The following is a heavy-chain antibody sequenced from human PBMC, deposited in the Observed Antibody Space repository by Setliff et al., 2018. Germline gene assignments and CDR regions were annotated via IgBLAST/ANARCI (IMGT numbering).Heavy chain of an antibody. CDR3: ARDTYSGSYWINWFDP. J-gene: IGHJ5*02. D-gene: IGHD1-26*01. Sequence: ETLSLTCTVSGGSISSYYWSWIRQPPGKRLEWIGYIYYSGSTNYNPSLESRVTISVDTSKNQFPLKLSSVTAADTAVYYCARDTYSGSYWINWFDPWGQGTLVTVSS. V-gene: IGHV4-59*12. CDR1: GGSISSYY. CDR2: IYYSGST.